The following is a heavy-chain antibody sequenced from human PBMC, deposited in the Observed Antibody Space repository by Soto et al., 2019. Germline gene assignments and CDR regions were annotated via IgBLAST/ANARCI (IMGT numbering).Heavy chain of an antibody. V-gene: IGHV6-1*01. CDR2: TYYRSKWYN. J-gene: IGHJ6*02. CDR3: ARDEDTAMVKYYYYGMDV. Sequence: QTLSLTCAISGDSVSSNSAAWNWIRQSPSRGLEWLGRTYYRSKWYNDYAVSVKSRITINPDTSKNQFSLQLNSVTPEDTAVYYCARDEDTAMVKYYYYGMDVWGQGTTVTVS. CDR1: GDSVSSNSAA. D-gene: IGHD5-18*01.